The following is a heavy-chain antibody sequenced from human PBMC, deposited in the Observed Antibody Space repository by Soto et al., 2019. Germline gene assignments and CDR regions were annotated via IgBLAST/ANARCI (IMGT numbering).Heavy chain of an antibody. CDR2: INPNSGGT. Sequence: ASVKVSCKASGYTFTGYYMHWVRQAPGQGLEWMGWINPNSGGTNYAQKFQGWVTMTRDTSISTAYMELSRLGSDDTAVYYCARERIAAAGKDYYYYYGMDVWGQGTTVTVSS. CDR3: ARERIAAAGKDYYYYYGMDV. J-gene: IGHJ6*02. CDR1: GYTFTGYY. V-gene: IGHV1-2*04. D-gene: IGHD6-13*01.